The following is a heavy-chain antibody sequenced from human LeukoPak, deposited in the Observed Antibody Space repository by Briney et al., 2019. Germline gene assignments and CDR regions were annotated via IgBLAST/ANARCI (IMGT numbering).Heavy chain of an antibody. CDR2: TYYRSKWYN. D-gene: IGHD4-11*01. CDR3: TREFSHYDDDWFDP. CDR1: GDSVSSNSAA. Sequence: SQTLSLTCAISGDSVSSNSAAWNWIRQSPSRGLEWLGRTYYRSKWYNDYAASLKSRITINPDTSKNQFSLQMNSVTPDDTAVYYCTREFSHYDDDWFDPWGQGTLVTVSS. J-gene: IGHJ5*02. V-gene: IGHV6-1*01.